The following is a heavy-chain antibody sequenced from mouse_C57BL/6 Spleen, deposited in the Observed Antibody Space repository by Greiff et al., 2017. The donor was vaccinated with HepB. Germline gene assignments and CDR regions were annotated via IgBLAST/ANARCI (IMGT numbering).Heavy chain of an antibody. Sequence: QVHVKQPGAELVKPGASVKMSCKASGYTFTSYWITWVKQRPGQGLEWIGDIYPGSGSTNYNEKFKSKATLTVATSSSTAYMQLSSLTSEDSAVYYCARGGTFAYWGQGTLVTVSA. V-gene: IGHV1-55*01. CDR1: GYTFTSYW. J-gene: IGHJ3*01. CDR3: ARGGTFAY. CDR2: IYPGSGST. D-gene: IGHD3-3*01.